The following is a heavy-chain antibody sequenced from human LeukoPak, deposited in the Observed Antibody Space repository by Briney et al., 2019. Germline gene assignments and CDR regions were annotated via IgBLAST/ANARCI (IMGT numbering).Heavy chain of an antibody. D-gene: IGHD3-10*01. Sequence: GGSLRLSCAASGFAFNYAWVSWVRQAPGKGLEWVAFIRYDGRNKYYADSVKGRFTISRDNSKNTLYLQMNSLKAEDTAVYYCAKDNVLWFGEPTTYYFNYWGQGTLVTVSS. CDR1: GFAFNYAW. CDR3: AKDNVLWFGEPTTYYFNY. J-gene: IGHJ4*02. V-gene: IGHV3-30*02. CDR2: IRYDGRNK.